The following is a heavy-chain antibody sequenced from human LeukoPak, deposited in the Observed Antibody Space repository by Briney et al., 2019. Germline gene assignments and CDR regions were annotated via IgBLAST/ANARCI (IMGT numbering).Heavy chain of an antibody. J-gene: IGHJ4*02. CDR1: GFTFSSYG. Sequence: GGSLGLSCAASGFTFSSYGMHWVRQAPGKGLEWVAFIRSDGNYKYYADSVKGRFTISRDNSKNTLYLQMNSLRAEDTAVYYCAKVRGGDCYWGCRGFDYWGQGTLVTVSS. D-gene: IGHD2-21*02. V-gene: IGHV3-30*02. CDR2: IRSDGNYK. CDR3: AKVRGGDCYWGCRGFDY.